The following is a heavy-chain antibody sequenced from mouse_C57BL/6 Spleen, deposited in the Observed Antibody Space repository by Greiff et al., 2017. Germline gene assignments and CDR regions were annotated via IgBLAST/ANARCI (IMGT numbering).Heavy chain of an antibody. J-gene: IGHJ2*01. D-gene: IGHD4-1*02. CDR3: ARSQLGRGYFDY. CDR1: GYAFSSYW. CDR2: IYPGDGDT. V-gene: IGHV1-80*01. Sequence: QVQLQQSGAELVKPGASVKISCKASGYAFSSYWMNWVKQRPGKGLEWIGQIYPGDGDTNYNGKFKGKATLTADKSSSTAYMQLSSLTSEDSAVYFCARSQLGRGYFDYWGQGTTLTVSS.